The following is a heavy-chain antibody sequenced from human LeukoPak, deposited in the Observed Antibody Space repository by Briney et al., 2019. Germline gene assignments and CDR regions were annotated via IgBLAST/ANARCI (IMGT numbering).Heavy chain of an antibody. D-gene: IGHD3-16*01. V-gene: IGHV1-18*01. CDR2: ISAYNGNT. CDR3: ARGAIIMIPDLPGGMRWFDP. J-gene: IGHJ5*02. Sequence: ASVKVSCKAAGYTFTSFGITWVRQAPGQGLEWMGWISAYNGNTNYAQKLQGRVTMTTDTSTSTAYMELRSLRSDDPAVYYCARGAIIMIPDLPGGMRWFDPWGQGTLVTVSP. CDR1: GYTFTSFG.